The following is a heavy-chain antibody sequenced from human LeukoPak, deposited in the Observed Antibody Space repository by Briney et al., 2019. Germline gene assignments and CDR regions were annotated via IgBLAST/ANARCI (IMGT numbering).Heavy chain of an antibody. CDR2: INPSGGST. CDR3: ARHSLIGTTPFDY. J-gene: IGHJ4*02. Sequence: ASVKVSCTASGYTFISYCIHWVRQAPGQGLEWMGVINPSGGSTAYAQQLQGRVTMTRDTSTSTVYMELSSLRSEDTAVYYCARHSLIGTTPFDYWGQGTLVTVSS. V-gene: IGHV1-46*01. CDR1: GYTFISYC. D-gene: IGHD1-20*01.